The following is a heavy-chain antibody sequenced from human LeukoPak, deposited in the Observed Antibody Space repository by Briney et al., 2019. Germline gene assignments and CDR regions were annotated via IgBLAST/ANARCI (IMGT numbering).Heavy chain of an antibody. D-gene: IGHD4-11*01. CDR3: ARPRRQYGLGLGY. V-gene: IGHV3-66*02. CDR2: IYSGGST. Sequence: QTGGSLRLSCAASGFTVSSNYMSWVRRAPGKGLEWVSVIYSGGSTYYADSVKGRFTISRDNSKNTLYLQMNSLRAEDTAVYYCARPRRQYGLGLGYWGQGTLVTVSS. CDR1: GFTVSSNY. J-gene: IGHJ4*02.